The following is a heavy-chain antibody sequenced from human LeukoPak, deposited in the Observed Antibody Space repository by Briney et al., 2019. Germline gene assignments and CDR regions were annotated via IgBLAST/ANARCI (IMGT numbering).Heavy chain of an antibody. V-gene: IGHV4-59*11. J-gene: IGHJ5*02. CDR3: ARWGFGETWFDP. CDR1: GGSISSHY. CDR2: IYYRGST. D-gene: IGHD3-10*01. Sequence: SETLSLACTVSGGSISSHYWSWLRQSPGKGLEWIGNIYYRGSTNYTPSLKSRVTMSVDTSKNQFSLKLTSVTAADTAVYYCARWGFGETWFDPWGQGTLVTVSS.